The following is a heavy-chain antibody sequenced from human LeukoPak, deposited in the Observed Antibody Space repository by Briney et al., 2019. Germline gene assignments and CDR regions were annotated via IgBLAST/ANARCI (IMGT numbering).Heavy chain of an antibody. CDR1: GASFSSSTYY. J-gene: IGHJ4*02. Sequence: ASETLSLTCTVSGASFSSSTYYWGWIRQSPGKGLEWIGSIYYSVSTYYNPSLKSRVTMSVDTSKNQFSLKLSSVTAADTAVYYCARHAGGITATGIRPFDYWGQGTLVTVSS. V-gene: IGHV4-39*01. CDR3: ARHAGGITATGIRPFDY. D-gene: IGHD6-13*01. CDR2: IYYSVST.